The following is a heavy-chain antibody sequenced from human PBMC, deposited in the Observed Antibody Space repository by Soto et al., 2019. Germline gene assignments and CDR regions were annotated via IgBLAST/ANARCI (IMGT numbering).Heavy chain of an antibody. CDR1: GYTFTNFG. D-gene: IGHD3-16*01. CDR3: ARGGTPIDD. Sequence: QVQLVQSGAEVKKPGASVKFSCKASGYTFTNFGISWVRQAPGQGLEWMGWISAYNGNTNYAQKIQGRVTMTTDTTTSTAYMEVRTMSFDDTAVYYCARGGTPIDDWGQRTLVTVSS. CDR2: ISAYNGNT. V-gene: IGHV1-18*01. J-gene: IGHJ4*02.